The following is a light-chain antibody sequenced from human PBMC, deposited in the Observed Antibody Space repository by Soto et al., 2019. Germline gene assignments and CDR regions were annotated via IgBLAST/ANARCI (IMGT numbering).Light chain of an antibody. CDR3: QHRATWPPLIT. J-gene: IGKJ3*01. CDR2: DIS. V-gene: IGKV3-11*01. CDR1: QSVTTK. Sequence: EIVLTQSPATLSLSPGERATLSCRTSQSVTTKFAWYQQKPGQAPRLLIYDISNRATGIPDRFSGSGSGTDFTLTISSLEPEDFAVYYCQHRATWPPLITVGPGTKVEIK.